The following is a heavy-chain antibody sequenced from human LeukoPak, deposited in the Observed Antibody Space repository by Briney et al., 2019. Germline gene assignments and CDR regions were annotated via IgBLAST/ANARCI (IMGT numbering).Heavy chain of an antibody. D-gene: IGHD1-1*01. J-gene: IGHJ6*03. CDR3: ARLEKKSYYYMDV. CDR1: GFTVSSNY. CDR2: FYSSGST. Sequence: GGSLRLSCAVSGFTVSSNYMGWVRQAPGKGLEWVSVFYSSGSTYYADSVKGRFTISRDNSENTLFLQMNTLRAEDTAVYYCARLEKKSYYYMDVWGKGTTVTVSS. V-gene: IGHV3-53*01.